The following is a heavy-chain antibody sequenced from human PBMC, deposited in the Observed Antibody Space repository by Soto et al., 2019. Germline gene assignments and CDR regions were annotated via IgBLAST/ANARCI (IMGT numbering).Heavy chain of an antibody. D-gene: IGHD3-3*01. Sequence: LRLSCAASGFTFSSYGMHWVRQAPGKGLEWVAVISYDGSNKYYADSVKGRFTISRDNSKNTLYLQMNSLRAEDTAVYYCAKSNSITYYDFWSGYPSVDNWFDPWGQGTLVTVSS. CDR2: ISYDGSNK. CDR3: AKSNSITYYDFWSGYPSVDNWFDP. J-gene: IGHJ5*02. CDR1: GFTFSSYG. V-gene: IGHV3-30*18.